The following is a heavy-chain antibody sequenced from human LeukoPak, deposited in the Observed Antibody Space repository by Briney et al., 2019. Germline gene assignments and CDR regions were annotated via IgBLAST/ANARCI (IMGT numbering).Heavy chain of an antibody. Sequence: GGSLRLSCAASGFTFSSYAMGWVRQAPGKGLEWVSAISGSGGSTYYADSVKGRFTISRDNSKNTLYLQMNSLRAEDTAVYYCAKDRGYSYGHRNWFDPWGQGTLVTVSS. J-gene: IGHJ5*02. D-gene: IGHD5-18*01. CDR3: AKDRGYSYGHRNWFDP. CDR2: ISGSGGST. V-gene: IGHV3-23*01. CDR1: GFTFSSYA.